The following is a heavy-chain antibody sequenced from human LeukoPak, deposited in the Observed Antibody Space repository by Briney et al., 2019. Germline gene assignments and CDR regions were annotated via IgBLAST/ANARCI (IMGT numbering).Heavy chain of an antibody. Sequence: ASVKVSCKSSVYSFTSNYTLWVRQDPGQGLEWMGMIYPRDGSTSYAQKFQGRVTVTRDTSTSTVHMELSGLRSEDTAVYYCARDQEGFDYWGQGTLVTVSS. CDR3: ARDQEGFDY. J-gene: IGHJ4*02. CDR2: IYPRDGST. CDR1: VYSFTSNY. V-gene: IGHV1-46*01.